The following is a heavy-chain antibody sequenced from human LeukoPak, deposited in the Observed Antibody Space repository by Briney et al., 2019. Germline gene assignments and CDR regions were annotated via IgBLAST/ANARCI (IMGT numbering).Heavy chain of an antibody. CDR2: IYHSGST. J-gene: IGHJ6*02. V-gene: IGHV4-4*02. CDR3: ARAIKTRAYYYYGMDV. CDR1: GGSISSSNW. Sequence: SETLSLTCAVSGGSISSSNWWSWVRQPPGKGLEWIGEIYHSGSTNYNPSLKSRVTISVDKSKNQFSLKLSSVTAADTAVYYCARAIKTRAYYYYGMDVWAKGPRSPSP.